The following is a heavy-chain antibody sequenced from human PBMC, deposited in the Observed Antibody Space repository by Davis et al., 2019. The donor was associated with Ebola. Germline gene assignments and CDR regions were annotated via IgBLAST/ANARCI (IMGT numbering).Heavy chain of an antibody. V-gene: IGHV3-11*06. Sequence: GESLKISCAASGFTFSDYYMSWIRQAPGKGLEWVSYISSSSSYTNYADSVKGRFTISRDNAKNSLYLQMNSLRAEDTAVYYCARDSGNYYFDYWGQGTLVTVSS. CDR3: ARDSGNYYFDY. J-gene: IGHJ4*02. CDR2: ISSSSSYT. D-gene: IGHD1-26*01. CDR1: GFTFSDYY.